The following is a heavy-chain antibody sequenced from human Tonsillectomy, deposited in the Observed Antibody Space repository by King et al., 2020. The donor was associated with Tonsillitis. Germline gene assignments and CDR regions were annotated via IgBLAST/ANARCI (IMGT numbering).Heavy chain of an antibody. CDR3: ASLTAADAFDI. Sequence: QLVQSGGVVVQPGGSLRLSCAASGFTFDDYTMHWVRQAPGKGLEWVSLISWDGGSTYYADSVKGRFTISRDNSKNSLYLQMNSLRTEDTALYYCASLTAADAFDIWGQGTMVTVSS. CDR2: ISWDGGST. J-gene: IGHJ3*02. V-gene: IGHV3-43*01. CDR1: GFTFDDYT. D-gene: IGHD6-13*01.